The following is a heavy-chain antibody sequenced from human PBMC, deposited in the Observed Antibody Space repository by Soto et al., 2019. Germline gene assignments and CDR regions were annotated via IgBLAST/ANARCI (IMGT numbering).Heavy chain of an antibody. CDR2: IMPVFPTP. V-gene: IGHV1-69*12. D-gene: IGHD2-21*01. Sequence: VQLEQSGPEVKKPGTSVKVSCKASGGTFRTSALSWVRQAPGQGLEWRGGIMPVFPTPDYAQKFQGRVTITADESTSTAYMELGGLTSDDTAVYYCARYKDRLQLGGNYYYIVDVGGQGAAVTGSS. CDR3: ARYKDRLQLGGNYYYIVDV. CDR1: GGTFRTSA. J-gene: IGHJ6*02.